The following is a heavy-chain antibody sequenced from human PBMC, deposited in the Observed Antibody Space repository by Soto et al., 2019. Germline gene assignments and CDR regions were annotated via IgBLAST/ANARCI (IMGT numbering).Heavy chain of an antibody. CDR1: GFIFSEST. V-gene: IGHV3-64D*06. J-gene: IGHJ4*02. CDR2: VSTSVSIT. D-gene: IGHD2-15*01. Sequence: PGGSLRLSCSASGFIFSESTIYWVRQGPGKGLEAISAVSTSVSITYYADSVKDRFTISRDNSKNTLFLQMGSLRPEDTAIYYCVKQAHGLDGVACECWGKGTQVTASS. CDR3: VKQAHGLDGVACEC.